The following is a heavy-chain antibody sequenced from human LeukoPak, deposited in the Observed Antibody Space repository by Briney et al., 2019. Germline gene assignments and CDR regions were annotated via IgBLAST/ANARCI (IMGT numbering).Heavy chain of an antibody. J-gene: IGHJ4*02. V-gene: IGHV1-2*02. D-gene: IGHD5-18*01. Sequence: ASVKVSCKASGYTFTSYGINWVRQAPGQGLEWMGWINPNSGGTNYAQKFQGRVTMTRDTSISTAYMELSRLRSDDTAVYYCARAVQLWSHFDYWGQGTLVTVSS. CDR3: ARAVQLWSHFDY. CDR2: INPNSGGT. CDR1: GYTFTSYG.